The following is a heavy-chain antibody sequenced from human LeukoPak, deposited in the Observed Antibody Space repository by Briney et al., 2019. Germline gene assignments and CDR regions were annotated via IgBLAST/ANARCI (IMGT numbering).Heavy chain of an antibody. D-gene: IGHD3-3*01. V-gene: IGHV1-18*01. CDR2: ISALNGNT. CDR1: GYIFTNYG. CDR3: ARVNTDYDFWSGYYYYGMDV. J-gene: IGHJ6*02. Sequence: ASVRVSCKASGYIFTNYGISWVRQAPGQGLEWMGWISALNGNTKVAQRVQGRLTVTTDISTTTAYMELRSLRSDDTAVYYCARVNTDYDFWSGYYYYGMDVWGQGTTVTVSS.